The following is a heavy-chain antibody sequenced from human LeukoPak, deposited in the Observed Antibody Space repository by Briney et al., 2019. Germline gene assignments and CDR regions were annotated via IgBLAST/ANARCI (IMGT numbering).Heavy chain of an antibody. CDR3: ARFSYYDRSRPPY. V-gene: IGHV4-39*01. CDR2: IYYSGST. CDR1: GGYISTSNYY. D-gene: IGHD3-22*01. J-gene: IGHJ4*02. Sequence: KTSETLSLTCTVSGGYISTSNYYWGWIRQPPGKGLERIGTIYYSGSTYYNPSLKSRVSLSLDTSMNQFSLKVNSVTVADTAVYYCARFSYYDRSRPPYWGQGTLVAVSS.